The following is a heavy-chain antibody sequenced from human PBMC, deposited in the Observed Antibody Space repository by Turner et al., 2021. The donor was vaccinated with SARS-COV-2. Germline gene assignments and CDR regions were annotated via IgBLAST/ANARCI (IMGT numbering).Heavy chain of an antibody. D-gene: IGHD6-13*01. CDR2: IYYSGST. CDR1: GCSIRSRSYY. CDR3: AALVARQLVKAGWYFDL. Sequence: QLQLQESGPGRVRPSETLSLTCSVSGCSIRSRSYYWGWIRQPPGKGLEWIGSIYYSGSTYNDPSLKRRVTISVDTSKIKFSLKVSSVTAADTAVYYCAALVARQLVKAGWYFDLWGRGTLVTVSS. V-gene: IGHV4-39*01. J-gene: IGHJ2*01.